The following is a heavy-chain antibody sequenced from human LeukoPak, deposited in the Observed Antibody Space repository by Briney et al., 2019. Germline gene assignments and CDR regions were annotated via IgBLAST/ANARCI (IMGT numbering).Heavy chain of an antibody. D-gene: IGHD4-23*01. CDR1: GFTFDDYA. Sequence: PGGSERLSCAASGFTFDDYAMHWVRHAPGKGLEGVSGISWHSGSIGYADSVKGRFTISRDNAKNSLYLQMHSLRAEDTALYYCAKDMAATVVSFVKHCGQGTLVTVPS. CDR2: ISWHSGSI. CDR3: AKDMAATVVSFVKH. J-gene: IGHJ1*01. V-gene: IGHV3-9*01.